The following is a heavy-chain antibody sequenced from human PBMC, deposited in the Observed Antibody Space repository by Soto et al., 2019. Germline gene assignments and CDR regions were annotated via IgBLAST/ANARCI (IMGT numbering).Heavy chain of an antibody. CDR3: ASGPFSSGSPLYGMDV. Sequence: QVQLVQSGAEVKKPGASVKVSCKASGYTFTSYGISWVRQAPGQGLEWMGWISAYNGNTNYAQKLQGRVTMTTDTSKSKAYMERRSLRTDDTAVYYCASGPFSSGSPLYGMDVWGQGTAVTVSS. J-gene: IGHJ6*02. CDR2: ISAYNGNT. V-gene: IGHV1-18*01. CDR1: GYTFTSYG. D-gene: IGHD3-10*01.